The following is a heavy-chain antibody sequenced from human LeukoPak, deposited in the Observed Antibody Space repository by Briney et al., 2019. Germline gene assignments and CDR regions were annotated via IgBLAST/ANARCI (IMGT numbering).Heavy chain of an antibody. J-gene: IGHJ4*02. Sequence: PGGSLRLSCAASGFTFSSYAMHWVRQAPGKGLEWVAVISNDGRRTYYADSLKGRFTISRDNSKNTVYLQVSSLRAEDTAVYYCAREKVGAIDYRGQGTLVTVS. D-gene: IGHD1-26*01. CDR1: GFTFSSYA. CDR3: AREKVGAIDY. V-gene: IGHV3-30*04. CDR2: ISNDGRRT.